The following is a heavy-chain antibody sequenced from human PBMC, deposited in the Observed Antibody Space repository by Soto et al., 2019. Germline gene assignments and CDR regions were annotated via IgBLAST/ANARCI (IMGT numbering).Heavy chain of an antibody. V-gene: IGHV1-18*01. J-gene: IGHJ4*02. Sequence: QVQLVQSGAEVKKPGASVKVSCKASGYTFSSYGITWVRQAPGQRLEWMGWFNTYNGNTNYAQKLQGRVTRTRDTSTSTAYMELRSLRSDDPAVYYCARERGGYRYGDYWVQGALVTVSS. CDR1: GYTFSSYG. D-gene: IGHD5-18*01. CDR2: FNTYNGNT. CDR3: ARERGGYRYGDY.